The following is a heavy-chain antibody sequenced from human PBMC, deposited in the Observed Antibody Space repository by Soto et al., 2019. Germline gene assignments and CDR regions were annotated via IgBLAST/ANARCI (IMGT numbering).Heavy chain of an antibody. D-gene: IGHD2-15*01. CDR1: ECAFRGDS. CDR3: ARVTIDYSGSFDY. CDR2: ISSSSSYI. V-gene: IGHV3-21*01. J-gene: IGHJ4*02. Sequence: PGGSVRQSCAASECAFRGDSSNSVHQAPGEGLEWVSSISSSSSYIYYADSVKGRFTISRDNAKNSLYLQMNSLRAEDTAAYYCARVTIDYSGSFDYWGQGTLVTVSS.